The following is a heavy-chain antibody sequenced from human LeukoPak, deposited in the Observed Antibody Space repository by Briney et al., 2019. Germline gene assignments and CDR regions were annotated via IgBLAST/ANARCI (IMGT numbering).Heavy chain of an antibody. CDR2: VDPEDGET. Sequence: GASVKVSCKVSGYTFTDYYMHWVQQAPGKGLEWMGLVDPEDGETIYAEKFQGRVTITADTSTDTAYMELRSLRSDDTAVYYCARQGVAADIYYYMDVWGKGTTVTVSS. J-gene: IGHJ6*03. CDR3: ARQGVAADIYYYMDV. D-gene: IGHD2-15*01. V-gene: IGHV1-69-2*01. CDR1: GYTFTDYY.